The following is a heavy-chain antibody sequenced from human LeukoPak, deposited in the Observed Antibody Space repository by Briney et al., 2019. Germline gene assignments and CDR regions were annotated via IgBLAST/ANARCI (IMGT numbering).Heavy chain of an antibody. CDR1: GVTFSSYA. J-gene: IGHJ3*02. CDR2: IIGSGGST. CDR3: AKVSMRPSRPPDAFDI. Sequence: GGSLRLSCAASGVTFSSYAMSWVRQAPGKGLEWVSAIIGSGGSTYYADSVKGRFTISRDNSKNTLYLQMNSLRAEDTAVYYCAKVSMRPSRPPDAFDIWGQGTMVNVSA. V-gene: IGHV3-23*01. D-gene: IGHD2/OR15-2a*01.